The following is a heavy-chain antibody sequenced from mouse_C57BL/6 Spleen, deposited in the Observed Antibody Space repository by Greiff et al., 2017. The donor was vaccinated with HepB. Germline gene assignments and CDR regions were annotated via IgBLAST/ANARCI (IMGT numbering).Heavy chain of an antibody. Sequence: EVQLQESGPELVKPGASVKISCKASGYSFTGYYMNWVKQSPEKSLEWIGEINPSTGGTTYNQKFKAKATLTVDKSSSTAYMQLKSLTSEDSAVYYCARFSTTGYYFDSWGQGTTLTVSS. CDR3: ARFSTTGYYFDS. D-gene: IGHD1-1*01. V-gene: IGHV1-42*01. J-gene: IGHJ2*01. CDR1: GYSFTGYY. CDR2: INPSTGGT.